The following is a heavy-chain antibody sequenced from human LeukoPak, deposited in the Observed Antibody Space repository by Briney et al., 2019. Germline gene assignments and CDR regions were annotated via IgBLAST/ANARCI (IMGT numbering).Heavy chain of an antibody. Sequence: ASVKVSCKASGYTFTSYDFNWVRQATGQGLEWMGWMNPNSGNTGYAQKFQGRVTMTRNTSISTAYMELSSLRSEDTAVYYCARVWYYDILTGSAGDAFDIWGQGTMVTVSS. CDR1: GYTFTSYD. CDR2: MNPNSGNT. CDR3: ARVWYYDILTGSAGDAFDI. D-gene: IGHD3-9*01. V-gene: IGHV1-8*01. J-gene: IGHJ3*02.